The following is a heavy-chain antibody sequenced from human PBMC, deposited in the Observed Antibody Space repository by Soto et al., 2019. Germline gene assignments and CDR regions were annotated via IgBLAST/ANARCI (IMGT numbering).Heavy chain of an antibody. D-gene: IGHD1-26*01. CDR1: GGTFSSSA. CDR2: IIPLFRTP. J-gene: IGHJ6*02. Sequence: QVQLVQSGAEMKEPGSSVKVSCKTSGGTFSSSAISWLRQAPGPGLEWMGGIIPLFRTPDYAQKFQGRVTIAADESTSTAYMELSSLRAEDTAVYYCARENERLQLGGNYYYILDVWGQGTTITVSS. V-gene: IGHV1-69*12. CDR3: ARENERLQLGGNYYYILDV.